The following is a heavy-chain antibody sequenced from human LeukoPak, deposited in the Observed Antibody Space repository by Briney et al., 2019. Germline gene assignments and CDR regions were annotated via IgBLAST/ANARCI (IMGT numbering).Heavy chain of an antibody. CDR1: GASFSTNY. D-gene: IGHD1-1*01. CDR2: VFGSGST. CDR3: ARLYQQSKWKYYYYYMDV. J-gene: IGHJ6*03. V-gene: IGHV4-59*01. Sequence: PSETLSLTCSLSGASFSTNYWSWIRQPPGGGLEWIGYVFGSGSTNYNPSLKSRVTISVDTSTKQFSLRLSSVTAADTAVYYCARLYQQSKWKYYYYYMDVWGKGTAVTVSS.